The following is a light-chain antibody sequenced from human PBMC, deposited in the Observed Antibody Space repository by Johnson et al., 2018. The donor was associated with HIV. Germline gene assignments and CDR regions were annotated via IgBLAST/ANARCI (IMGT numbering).Light chain of an antibody. V-gene: IGLV1-51*02. CDR2: ANN. Sequence: QSILTQPPSVSAAPGQKVTISCSGSSSNIGNNFVSWYQQLPGTAPKLIIYANNKRPSGIADRFSGSKSGTSATLGITGLQTGDEADYYCGTWDSSLSAGGANYVFGTGTKVTVL. J-gene: IGLJ1*01. CDR1: SSNIGNNF. CDR3: GTWDSSLSAGGANYV.